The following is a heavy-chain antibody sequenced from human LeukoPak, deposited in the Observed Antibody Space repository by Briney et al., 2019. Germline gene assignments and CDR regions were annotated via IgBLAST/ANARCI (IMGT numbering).Heavy chain of an antibody. J-gene: IGHJ4*02. CDR1: GGSISSGGYS. Sequence: PSETLSLTCAVSGGSISSGGYSWSWTRQPPGKGLEWIGYIYHSGSTYYNPSLKSRVTISVDRSKNQFSLKLSSVTAADTAVYYCARTLYSYGLFDYWGQGTLVTVSS. D-gene: IGHD5-18*01. CDR3: ARTLYSYGLFDY. CDR2: IYHSGST. V-gene: IGHV4-30-2*01.